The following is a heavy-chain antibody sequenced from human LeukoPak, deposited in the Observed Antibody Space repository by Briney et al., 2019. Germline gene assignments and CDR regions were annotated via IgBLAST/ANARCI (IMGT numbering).Heavy chain of an antibody. CDR2: IYYSRST. CDR1: GGSISISTYY. J-gene: IGHJ5*02. Sequence: SETLSLTCTVSGGSISISTYYWGWIRQPPGKGLEWIGNIYYSRSTYYNPSLKSRVTISVDTSKNQFSLRLSSVTAADTAVYYCARLGTGYDSSGYSIGWFDPWGRGTLVTVSS. V-gene: IGHV4-39*01. CDR3: ARLGTGYDSSGYSIGWFDP. D-gene: IGHD3-22*01.